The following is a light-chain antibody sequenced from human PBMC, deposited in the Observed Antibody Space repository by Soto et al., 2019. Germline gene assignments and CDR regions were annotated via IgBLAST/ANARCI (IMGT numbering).Light chain of an antibody. J-gene: IGLJ1*01. CDR3: CSYTTRSTLV. Sequence: QSALTQPASVSGPPGQSITISCTGTSSDVGAYNHVSWYQQHPGKAPQLIIYEVSNRPSGLSNRFSASKSGNTASLTISGLQAEDGAHYYCCSYTTRSTLVFGTGTKVTVL. CDR1: SSDVGAYNH. CDR2: EVS. V-gene: IGLV2-14*01.